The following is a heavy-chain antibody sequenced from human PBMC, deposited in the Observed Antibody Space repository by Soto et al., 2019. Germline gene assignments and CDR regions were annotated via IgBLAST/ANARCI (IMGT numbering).Heavy chain of an antibody. CDR3: AKIICTTNCYDY. V-gene: IGHV3-23*01. Sequence: GSLRLSCTASGFTFSSYAMSWVRQAPGKGLEWVSSINGGGGTTNYADSVKGRFTISRDNSKNTMYLQMNSLRAEDTALYFCAKIICTTNCYDYWGQGTLVTVSS. J-gene: IGHJ4*02. CDR1: GFTFSSYA. CDR2: INGGGGTT. D-gene: IGHD2-2*01.